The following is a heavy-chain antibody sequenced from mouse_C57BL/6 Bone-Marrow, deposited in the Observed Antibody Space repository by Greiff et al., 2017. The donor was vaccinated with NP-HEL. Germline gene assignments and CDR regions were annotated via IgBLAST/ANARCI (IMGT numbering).Heavy chain of an antibody. D-gene: IGHD1-1*01. V-gene: IGHV1-81*01. Sequence: QVHVKQSGAELARPGASVKLSCTASGYTFTSYGISWVKQRTGQGLEWIGEIYPRSGNTYYNEKFKGKATMTADKSSSTAYLELRSLTSEDSAVYVCASSGYYGSSRYFEVRGTGTTVTV. CDR1: GYTFTSYG. J-gene: IGHJ1*03. CDR3: ASSGYYGSSRYFEV. CDR2: IYPRSGNT.